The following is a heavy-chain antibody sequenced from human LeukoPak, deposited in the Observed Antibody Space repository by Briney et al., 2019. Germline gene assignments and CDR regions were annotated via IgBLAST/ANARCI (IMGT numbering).Heavy chain of an antibody. D-gene: IGHD3-22*01. Sequence: SETLSLTCTVSGGSISSSSYYWGWIRQPPGKGLEWIGSIYYSGSTYYNPSLKSRVTISVDTSKNQFSLKLSSVTAADTAVYYCASAQYYYDSSGYYWRYWGQGTLVTVSS. V-gene: IGHV4-39*01. CDR1: GGSISSSSYY. J-gene: IGHJ4*02. CDR2: IYYSGST. CDR3: ASAQYYYDSSGYYWRY.